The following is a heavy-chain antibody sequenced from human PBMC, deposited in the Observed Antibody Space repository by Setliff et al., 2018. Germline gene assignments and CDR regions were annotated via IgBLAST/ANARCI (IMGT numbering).Heavy chain of an antibody. D-gene: IGHD2-2*02. V-gene: IGHV4-34*01. Sequence: PSQTLSLTCTVSGGSISSYYWSWIRQPPGKGLEWIGEINHSGSTNYNPSLKSRVTISLDTSRNQVSLKLSSVTAADTAVYYCARDRQYCSSTSCYTSYFYYYAMDIWGQGTTVTVSS. J-gene: IGHJ6*02. CDR2: INHSGST. CDR1: GGSISSYY. CDR3: ARDRQYCSSTSCYTSYFYYYAMDI.